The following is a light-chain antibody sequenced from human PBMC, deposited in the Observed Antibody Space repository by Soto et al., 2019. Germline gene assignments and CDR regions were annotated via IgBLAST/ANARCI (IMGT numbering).Light chain of an antibody. CDR2: GAS. CDR1: QSVSSN. Sequence: EIVMTQSPATLSVSPGERATLSCRASQSVSSNLAWYQQKPGQAPRLLIYGASTRATGIPARFSGSGSGTEFTLTISSLQSEDFAVYYCQQYNNWPRPFGQETKVEIK. J-gene: IGKJ1*01. CDR3: QQYNNWPRP. V-gene: IGKV3-15*01.